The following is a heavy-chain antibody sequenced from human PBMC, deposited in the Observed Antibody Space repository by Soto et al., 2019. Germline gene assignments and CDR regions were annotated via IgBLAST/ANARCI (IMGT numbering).Heavy chain of an antibody. CDR2: IIPFFHAA. D-gene: IGHD2-8*01. CDR1: ADTFSSSA. V-gene: IGHV1-69*01. Sequence: QVQLVQSGAEVKKPGSSVKVSCKASADTFSSSAFSWVRQAPGQGLEWMGGIIPFFHAANYAQRFQGRVTITTDESTSTVDMEVSSLRSQDTALYYCARELMSNYLSYGMDVWGQGTTVTFS. J-gene: IGHJ6*02. CDR3: ARELMSNYLSYGMDV.